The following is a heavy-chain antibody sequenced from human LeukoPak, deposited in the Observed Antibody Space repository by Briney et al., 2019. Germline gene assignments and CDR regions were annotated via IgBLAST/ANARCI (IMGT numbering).Heavy chain of an antibody. D-gene: IGHD5-12*01. J-gene: IGHJ5*02. CDR2: IIPIFGTA. CDR3: TRNGGVATISNWFDP. V-gene: IGHV1-69*01. CDR1: GGTFSSYA. Sequence: SVKVSCKASGGTFSSYAISWVRQAPGQGLEWMGGIIPIFGTANYAQKFQGRVTITADESTSTAYTELSSLRSEDTAVYYCTRNGGVATISNWFDPWGQGTLVTVSS.